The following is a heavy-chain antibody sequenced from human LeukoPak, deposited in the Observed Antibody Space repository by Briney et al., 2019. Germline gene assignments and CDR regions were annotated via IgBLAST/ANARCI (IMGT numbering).Heavy chain of an antibody. CDR1: GDSISSYY. D-gene: IGHD1-20*01. J-gene: IGHJ4*02. CDR3: ARGNWRFDY. V-gene: IGHV4-59*08. CDR2: IYYSGST. Sequence: SETLSLTRTVSGDSISSYYWSWIRQPPGKGLEWIGYIYYSGSTNYNPSLKSRVTISVDTSKNQFSLKLSSVTAADTAVYYCARGNWRFDYWGQGTLVTVSS.